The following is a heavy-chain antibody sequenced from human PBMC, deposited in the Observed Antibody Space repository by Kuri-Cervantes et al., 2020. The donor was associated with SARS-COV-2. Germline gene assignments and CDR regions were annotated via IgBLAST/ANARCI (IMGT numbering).Heavy chain of an antibody. CDR3: ARGDSGVVPAASLDY. D-gene: IGHD2-2*01. Sequence: GGSLRLSCSASGFTFSSYAMHWVRQAPGKGLEWVSYISSSSSTIYYADPVKGRFTISRDNAKNSLYLQMNSLRDEDTAVYYCARGDSGVVPAASLDYWGQGTLVTVSS. J-gene: IGHJ4*02. CDR2: ISSSSSTI. CDR1: GFTFSSYA. V-gene: IGHV3-48*02.